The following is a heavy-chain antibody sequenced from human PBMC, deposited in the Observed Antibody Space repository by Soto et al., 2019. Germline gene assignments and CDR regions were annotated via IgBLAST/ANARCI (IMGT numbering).Heavy chain of an antibody. J-gene: IGHJ6*02. CDR2: MNPNSGNT. Sequence: ASVKVSCKASGGTFSSYAINWVRQATGQGLEWMGWMNPNSGNTGYAQKFQGRVTMTRNTSISTAYMELSSLRSEDTAVYYCARDTSYYDILTGYYNYYGMDVWGQGTTVTVSS. CDR1: GGTFSSYA. V-gene: IGHV1-8*02. D-gene: IGHD3-9*01. CDR3: ARDTSYYDILTGYYNYYGMDV.